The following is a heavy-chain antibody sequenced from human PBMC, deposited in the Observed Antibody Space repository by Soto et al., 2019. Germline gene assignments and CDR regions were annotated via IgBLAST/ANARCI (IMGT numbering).Heavy chain of an antibody. Sequence: QITLKESGPTLVKPTQTLTLTCTFSGFSLSTSGVGVGWIRQPPGKALEWLALIYWDDDKRYSPSLKSRLTITKDTSKNQVVLTMTNMDPVDTATYYCAHSLVVVRGAENWFVPWGQGTLVTVSS. CDR3: AHSLVVVRGAENWFVP. V-gene: IGHV2-5*02. J-gene: IGHJ5*02. CDR1: GFSLSTSGVG. D-gene: IGHD2-21*01. CDR2: IYWDDDK.